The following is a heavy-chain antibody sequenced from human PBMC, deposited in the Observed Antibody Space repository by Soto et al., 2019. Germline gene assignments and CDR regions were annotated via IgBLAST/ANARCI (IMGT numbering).Heavy chain of an antibody. CDR2: IWYDGSNK. D-gene: IGHD5-12*01. J-gene: IGHJ6*02. V-gene: IGHV3-33*01. CDR1: GFTFSSYG. Sequence: VGSLRLSCAASGFTFSSYGMHWVRQAPGKGLEWVAVIWYDGSNKYYADSVKGRFTISRDNSKNTLYLQMNSLRAEDTAVYYCARDPGGGYPDHYYYGMDVWGQGTTVTVSS. CDR3: ARDPGGGYPDHYYYGMDV.